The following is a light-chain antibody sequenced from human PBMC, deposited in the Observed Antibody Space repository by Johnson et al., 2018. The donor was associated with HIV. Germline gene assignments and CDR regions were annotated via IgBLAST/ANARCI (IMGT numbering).Light chain of an antibody. CDR1: SSNIRNNY. CDR2: ENN. V-gene: IGLV1-51*02. J-gene: IGLJ1*01. CDR3: GTWDSSLSAEV. Sequence: QSVLTQPPSVSAAPGQKVTISCYGTSSNIRNNYVSWYQQLPGTAPKLLIYENNKRPSGIPDRFSGSKSGTSATLGITGLQTGDEADYYCGTWDSSLSAEVFGTGTKVTVL.